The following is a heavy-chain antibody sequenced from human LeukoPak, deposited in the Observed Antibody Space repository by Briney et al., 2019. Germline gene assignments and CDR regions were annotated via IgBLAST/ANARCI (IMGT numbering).Heavy chain of an antibody. V-gene: IGHV3-7*01. CDR2: IKQDGSEK. CDR1: GFTFSSYW. D-gene: IGHD6-13*01. J-gene: IGHJ4*02. Sequence: PGGSLRLSCAASGFTFSSYWMSWVRQAPGKGLEWVANIKQDGSEKYYVDSVKGRFTISRDNAKNSLYLQMNSLRAEDTAVYYCAREKTTGYSSSWYAGDYWGQGTLVTVSS. CDR3: AREKTTGYSSSWYAGDY.